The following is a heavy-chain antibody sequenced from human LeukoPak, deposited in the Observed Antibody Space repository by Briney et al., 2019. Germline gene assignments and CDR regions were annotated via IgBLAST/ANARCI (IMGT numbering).Heavy chain of an antibody. CDR3: ARHVKARPTTTDYYDSSGHFDY. J-gene: IGHJ4*02. D-gene: IGHD3-22*01. CDR1: GGSISSSSYY. V-gene: IGHV4-39*01. CDR2: IYYSGST. Sequence: PSETPSLTCTVSGGSISSSSYYWGWIRQPPGKGLEWIGSIYYSGSTYYNPSLKSRVTISVDTSKNQLSLKLSSVTAADTAVYYCARHVKARPTTTDYYDSSGHFDYWGQGTLVTVSS.